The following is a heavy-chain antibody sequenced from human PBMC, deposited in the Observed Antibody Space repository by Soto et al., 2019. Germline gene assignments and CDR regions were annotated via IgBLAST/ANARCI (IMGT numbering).Heavy chain of an antibody. CDR2: ITSSSTTI. J-gene: IGHJ5*02. Sequence: EMQLVESGGGLVKRGGSLRLSCAASGFTFSTYSMNWVRQAPGKGLEWISYITSSSTTIYYADSVKGRFTIYRDNAKNSLYLQMNSLRDEDTAVYYCARDNGLAGSFDPWGQGTLVTVSS. CDR1: GFTFSTYS. D-gene: IGHD6-13*01. V-gene: IGHV3-48*02. CDR3: ARDNGLAGSFDP.